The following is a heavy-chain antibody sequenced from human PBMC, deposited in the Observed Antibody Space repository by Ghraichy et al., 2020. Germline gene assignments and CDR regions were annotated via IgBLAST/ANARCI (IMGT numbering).Heavy chain of an antibody. D-gene: IGHD4-17*01. CDR2: IYSGGST. CDR3: ARVDGDYGRAFDI. J-gene: IGHJ3*02. CDR1: GFTVSSNY. V-gene: IGHV3-53*01. Sequence: GGSLRLSCAASGFTVSSNYMSWVRQAPGKGLEWVSVIYSGGSTYYADSVKGRFTISRDNSKNTLYLQMNSLRAEDTAVYYCARVDGDYGRAFDIWGQGTMVTVSS.